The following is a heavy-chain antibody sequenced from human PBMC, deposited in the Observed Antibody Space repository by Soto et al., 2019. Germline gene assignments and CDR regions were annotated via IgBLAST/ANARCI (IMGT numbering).Heavy chain of an antibody. CDR3: ARDAGTYRYYFDY. J-gene: IGHJ4*02. Sequence: PSETLSLTCAVSGYSIRDGYFWGWIRQPPGKGLEWIGTMYHSGDTYYNPSLKGRVTMSLDTSNNRYSLTLRSLTAADTAVYYCARDAGTYRYYFDYWGQGALVTVS. CDR2: MYHSGDT. CDR1: GYSIRDGYF. V-gene: IGHV4-38-2*02. D-gene: IGHD2-21*01.